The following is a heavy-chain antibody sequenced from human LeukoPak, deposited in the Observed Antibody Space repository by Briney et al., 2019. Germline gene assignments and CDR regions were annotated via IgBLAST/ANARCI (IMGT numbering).Heavy chain of an antibody. V-gene: IGHV3-11*01. CDR2: ISSGGYTI. J-gene: IGHJ4*02. CDR3: ARTEVLPDYYDNSGGFDY. Sequence: GGSLRLSCAASGFTFLSDYYMSWIRQAPGKGLEWGSYISSGGYTIHYADSVKGRFTISRDNAKKSLYLQMNSLRAEDTAVYYCARTEVLPDYYDNSGGFDYWGQGILVTVSS. D-gene: IGHD3-22*01. CDR1: GFTFLSDYY.